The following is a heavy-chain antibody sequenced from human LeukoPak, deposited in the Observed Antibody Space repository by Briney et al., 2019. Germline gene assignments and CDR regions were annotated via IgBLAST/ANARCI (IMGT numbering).Heavy chain of an antibody. V-gene: IGHV3-48*04. CDR2: SWNSGNI. CDR3: ARGRGYPDY. Sequence: SWNSGNIDYVDSVKGRFTISRDNAKNSLYLQMNSLRAEDTAVYYCARGRGYPDYWGQGTLVTVSS. J-gene: IGHJ4*02. D-gene: IGHD3-22*01.